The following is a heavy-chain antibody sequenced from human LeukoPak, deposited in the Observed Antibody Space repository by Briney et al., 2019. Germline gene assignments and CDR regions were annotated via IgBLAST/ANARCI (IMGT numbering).Heavy chain of an antibody. Sequence: PSETLSLTCTVSGGSISSYYWSWIRQPPGKGLEWIGYFYYSGSTNYNPSLKSRVTTSVDTSKNQFSLKLSSVTAADTAVYYCARAGDYDSSGYYSGFDYWGQGTLVTVSS. CDR3: ARAGDYDSSGYYSGFDY. J-gene: IGHJ4*02. D-gene: IGHD3-22*01. CDR2: FYYSGST. CDR1: GGSISSYY. V-gene: IGHV4-59*01.